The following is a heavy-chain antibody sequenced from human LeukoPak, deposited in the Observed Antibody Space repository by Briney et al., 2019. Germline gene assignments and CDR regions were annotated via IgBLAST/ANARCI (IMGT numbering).Heavy chain of an antibody. CDR1: GLTFSSYS. CDR3: AKEILEWILPDY. Sequence: PGGSLRLSCAASGLTFSSYSMHWVRQAPGKGLEWVAFIRYDGSNKYYADSVKGRFTISRDDSKNTLYLQMHSLRPEDTAMYYCAKEILEWILPDYWGQGTLVTVSS. D-gene: IGHD3-3*01. V-gene: IGHV3-30*02. CDR2: IRYDGSNK. J-gene: IGHJ4*02.